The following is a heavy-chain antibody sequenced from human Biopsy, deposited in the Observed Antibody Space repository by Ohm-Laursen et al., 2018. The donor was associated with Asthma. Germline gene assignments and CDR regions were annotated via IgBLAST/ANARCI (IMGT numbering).Heavy chain of an antibody. J-gene: IGHJ4*02. CDR1: GGSMSSSSYY. V-gene: IGHV4-39*01. D-gene: IGHD7-27*01. CDR2: ISYTGSA. CDR3: ARHWDWGSFFDY. Sequence: TLSLTCTVSGGSMSSSSYYWGWIRQPPGKGLEWMGSISYTGSAYHNPSLKSRVTISVATSKNHFSLKLSSVTAADTAVYYCARHWDWGSFFDYWGQGTPVTVSS.